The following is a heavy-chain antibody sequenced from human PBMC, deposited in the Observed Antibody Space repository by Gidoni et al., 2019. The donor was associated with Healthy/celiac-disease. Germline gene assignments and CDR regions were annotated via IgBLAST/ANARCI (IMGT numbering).Heavy chain of an antibody. V-gene: IGHV3-33*01. J-gene: IGHJ6*02. CDR3: ARGKRVVPAAIRYYYGMDV. Sequence: QVQLVESGGGVVQPGRSLRLSCAASGFTFSSYGMHWVRQAPGKGLEWVAVIWYDGSNKYYADSVKGRFTISRDNSKNTLYLQMNSLRAEDTAVYYCARGKRVVPAAIRYYYGMDVWGQGTTVTVSS. D-gene: IGHD2-2*02. CDR1: GFTFSSYG. CDR2: IWYDGSNK.